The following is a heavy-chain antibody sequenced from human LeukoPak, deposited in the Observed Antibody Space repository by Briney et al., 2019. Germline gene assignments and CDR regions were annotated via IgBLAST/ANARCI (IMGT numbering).Heavy chain of an antibody. CDR1: GGSISSGGYY. CDR3: ARRRDIGWFDP. CDR2: IYYSGST. V-gene: IGHV4-61*08. J-gene: IGHJ5*02. Sequence: TSETLSLTCTVSGGSISSGGYYWSWIRQPPGKGLEYIGYIYYSGSTNYNPSLKSRVTISVDTSKNQFSLKLSSVTAADTAVYYCARRRDIGWFDPWGQGTLVTVSS. D-gene: IGHD2-15*01.